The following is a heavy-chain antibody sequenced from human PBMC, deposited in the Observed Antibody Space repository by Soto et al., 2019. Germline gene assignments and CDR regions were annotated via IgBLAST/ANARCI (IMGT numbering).Heavy chain of an antibody. D-gene: IGHD2-2*01. Sequence: HVQLVQSGAEVKKPGASVKVSCKASGYTFTGYYMHWVRQAPGQGLEWMGWINPNSGGTNYAQKFQGWVTMTRDTSISTAYMELSRLRSDDTAVYYCARAGTYCSSTSCYGGPNWFDPWGQGTLVTVSS. V-gene: IGHV1-2*04. CDR2: INPNSGGT. CDR3: ARAGTYCSSTSCYGGPNWFDP. J-gene: IGHJ5*02. CDR1: GYTFTGYY.